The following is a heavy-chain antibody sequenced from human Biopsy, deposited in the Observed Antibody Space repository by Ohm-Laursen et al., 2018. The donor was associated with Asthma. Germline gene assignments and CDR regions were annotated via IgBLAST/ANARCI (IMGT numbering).Heavy chain of an antibody. Sequence: SDTLSLTCTFSGGSISSRPSYWGWLRQPPGKGLEWIASFSASGTSYFNASLKSRVTTSVDMSKNQLSLRLTSVTAEDTAVYFCARHGPTNYRLDSWGQGSLVIVSS. CDR3: ARHGPTNYRLDS. D-gene: IGHD4/OR15-4a*01. V-gene: IGHV4-39*01. CDR1: GGSISSRPSY. CDR2: FSASGTS. J-gene: IGHJ1*01.